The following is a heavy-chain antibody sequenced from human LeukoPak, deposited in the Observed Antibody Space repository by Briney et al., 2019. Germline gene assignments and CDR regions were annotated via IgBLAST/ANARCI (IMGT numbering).Heavy chain of an antibody. D-gene: IGHD3-22*01. CDR3: AKGSTDYYDSSGYHPHYYYYYMDV. Sequence: GGSLRLSCAASGFTFSSYSMNWVRQAPGKGLEWVSAISGSGGSTYYADSVKGRFTISRDNSKNTLYLQMNSLRAEDTAVYYCAKGSTDYYDSSGYHPHYYYYYMDVWGKGTTVTVSS. CDR1: GFTFSSYS. V-gene: IGHV3-23*01. CDR2: ISGSGGST. J-gene: IGHJ6*03.